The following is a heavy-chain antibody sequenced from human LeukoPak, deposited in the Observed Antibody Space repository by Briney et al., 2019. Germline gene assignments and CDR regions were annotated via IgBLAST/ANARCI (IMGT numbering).Heavy chain of an antibody. CDR3: ARGSPTYFEWLSTFDY. CDR2: IYTSGST. CDR1: GGSLSSGSYY. V-gene: IGHV4-61*02. D-gene: IGHD3-3*01. Sequence: PSQTLSLTCTVSGGSLSSGSYYWSWIRQPAGKGLEWIGRIYTSGSTNYNPSLKSRVTISVDTSKHQFSLKLSSVTAADTAVYYCARGSPTYFEWLSTFDYWGQGTLVTVSS. J-gene: IGHJ4*02.